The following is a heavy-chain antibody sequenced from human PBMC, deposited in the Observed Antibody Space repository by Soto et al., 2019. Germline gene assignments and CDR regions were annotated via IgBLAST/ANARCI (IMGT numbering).Heavy chain of an antibody. V-gene: IGHV4-31*03. CDR1: GGSISSGGYY. D-gene: IGHD4-17*01. CDR3: ARDRPNYGDSLDAFDI. J-gene: IGHJ3*02. Sequence: SETLSLTCTVSGGSISSGGYYWSWIRQHPGKGLEWIGYIYYSGSTYYNPSLKSRVTISVDTSKNQFSLKLSSVTAADTAVYYCARDRPNYGDSLDAFDIWGQGTMVTVSS. CDR2: IYYSGST.